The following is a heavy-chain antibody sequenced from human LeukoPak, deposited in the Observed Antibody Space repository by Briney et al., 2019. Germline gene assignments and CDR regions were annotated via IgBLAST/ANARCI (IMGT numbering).Heavy chain of an antibody. V-gene: IGHV3-23*01. CDR2: ISGSGGST. CDR3: AKETGSSWYGGGYYYYYMDV. Sequence: GVSLRLSCAASGFTFSSYAMSWVRQAPGKGLEWVSAISGSGGSTYYADSVKGRFTISRDNSKNTLYLQMNSLRAEDTAVYYCAKETGSSWYGGGYYYYYMDVWGKGTTVTVSS. D-gene: IGHD6-13*01. J-gene: IGHJ6*03. CDR1: GFTFSSYA.